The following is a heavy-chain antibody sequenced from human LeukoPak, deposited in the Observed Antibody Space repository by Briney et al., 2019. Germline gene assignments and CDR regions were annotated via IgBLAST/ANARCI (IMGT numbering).Heavy chain of an antibody. CDR1: GYTFTSYD. V-gene: IGHV1-8*03. D-gene: IGHD6-13*01. CDR2: MNPNSGNT. Sequence: ASVKVSCKASGYTFTSYDINWVRQATGQGLEWMGWMNPNSGNTGYAQKFQGRVTITRNTSIGTAYMELSSLRSEDTAVYYCARPATAADAFDIWGQGTMVTVSS. CDR3: ARPATAADAFDI. J-gene: IGHJ3*02.